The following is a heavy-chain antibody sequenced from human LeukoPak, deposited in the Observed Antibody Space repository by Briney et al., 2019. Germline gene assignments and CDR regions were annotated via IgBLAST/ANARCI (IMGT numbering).Heavy chain of an antibody. CDR1: EITFSSYG. CDR2: IRYDGSHK. Sequence: GGSLRLSCAVSEITFSSYGMHWVRQAPGKGLEWVAFIRYDGSHKNYADSVKGRFTISRDNSKNTLYLQMNSLRAEDTAVYYCARDPVWSIAAAGSQNAFDIWGQGTMVTVSS. V-gene: IGHV3-30*02. J-gene: IGHJ3*02. CDR3: ARDPVWSIAAAGSQNAFDI. D-gene: IGHD6-13*01.